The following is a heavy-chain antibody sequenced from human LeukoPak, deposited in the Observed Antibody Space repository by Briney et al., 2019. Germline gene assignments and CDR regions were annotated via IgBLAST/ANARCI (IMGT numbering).Heavy chain of an antibody. V-gene: IGHV4-34*01. J-gene: IGHJ4*02. CDR2: ITHSGVS. CDR1: GGSFSGYY. CDR3: ARGIYNDYYFDY. Sequence: SETLSLTCAVYGGSFSGYYWSWIRQPPGKGLEWIGEITHSGVSSYNPSLKGRVTISVDTSKNQFSLKLRSVTAADTAVYYCARGIYNDYYFDYWGQGTLVTVSS. D-gene: IGHD5-24*01.